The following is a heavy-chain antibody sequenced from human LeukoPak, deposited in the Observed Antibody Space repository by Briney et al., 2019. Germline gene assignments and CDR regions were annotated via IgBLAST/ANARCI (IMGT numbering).Heavy chain of an antibody. J-gene: IGHJ3*02. CDR3: ARAAIFGVVEGESDAFDI. Sequence: PGGSLRLSCAASGFTFDDYAMHWVRQAPGKGLEWVSGISWNSGSIGYADSVKGRFTISRDNAKNSLYLQMNSLRAEDTAVYYCARAAIFGVVEGESDAFDIWGQGTMVTVSS. CDR1: GFTFDDYA. CDR2: ISWNSGSI. V-gene: IGHV3-9*01. D-gene: IGHD3-3*01.